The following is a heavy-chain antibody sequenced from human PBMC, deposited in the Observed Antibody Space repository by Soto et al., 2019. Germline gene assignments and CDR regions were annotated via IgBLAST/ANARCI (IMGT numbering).Heavy chain of an antibody. Sequence: QLQLQESGPGLVKPSETLSLTCTVSGGSISSSSYYWGWIRQPPGKGLEWIGSIYYSGSTYYNPSLKSRVTISVDTSKNQFSLKLSSVTAAETAVYYCAGGSGYYYYYYGMDVWGQGTTVTVSS. CDR1: GGSISSSSYY. D-gene: IGHD3-3*01. CDR3: AGGSGYYYYYYGMDV. J-gene: IGHJ6*02. CDR2: IYYSGST. V-gene: IGHV4-39*01.